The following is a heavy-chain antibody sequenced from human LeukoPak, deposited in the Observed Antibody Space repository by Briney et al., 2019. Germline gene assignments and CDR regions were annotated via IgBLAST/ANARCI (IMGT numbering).Heavy chain of an antibody. D-gene: IGHD1-14*01. V-gene: IGHV4-59*08. J-gene: IGHJ3*02. Sequence: SETLSLTCTVSDGSITNYDWSWVRQPPGKGLEFIGHVHYSGTANYNPSLRSRVTISIDTSKKHFFLKLKSVTAADTAVYYCARRDHADAFDIWGQGTMVTVSS. CDR1: DGSITNYD. CDR2: VHYSGTA. CDR3: ARRDHADAFDI.